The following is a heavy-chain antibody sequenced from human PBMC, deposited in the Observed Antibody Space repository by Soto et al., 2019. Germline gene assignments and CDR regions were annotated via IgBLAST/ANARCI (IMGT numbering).Heavy chain of an antibody. V-gene: IGHV4-59*13. CDR3: ARGEDAFFYYGLDV. Sequence: SETLSLTCTVSGGSITSSYWSWIRGPRVNGLEWMAYIYDTGITGYTPSTSYNPSLKSRVTMSVDTSKSQFSLKLTSVNAADTAVYYCARGEDAFFYYGLDVWGQAITVTVSS. CDR2: IYDTGITGYTPST. J-gene: IGHJ6*02. CDR1: GGSITSSY.